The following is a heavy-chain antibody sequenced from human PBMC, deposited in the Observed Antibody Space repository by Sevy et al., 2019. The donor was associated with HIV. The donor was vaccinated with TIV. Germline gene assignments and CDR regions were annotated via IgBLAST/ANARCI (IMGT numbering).Heavy chain of an antibody. CDR1: GFAFYDYS. CDR2: LSFGCGKI. D-gene: IGHD2-8*01. J-gene: IGHJ4*02. CDR3: AREGCTRPHDY. Sequence: GGSLRLSCAASGFAFYDYSMSWIRQAPGKGLEWVATLSFGCGKINYADSVKGRFTISRDNSKNSFYLQMDNLRVEDTALYYCAREGCTRPHDYWGQGTRATVSS. V-gene: IGHV3-23*01.